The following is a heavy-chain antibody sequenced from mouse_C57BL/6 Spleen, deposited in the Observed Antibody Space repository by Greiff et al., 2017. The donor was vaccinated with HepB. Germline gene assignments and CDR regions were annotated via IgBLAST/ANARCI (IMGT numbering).Heavy chain of an antibody. CDR2: IHPSDSDT. V-gene: IGHV1-74*01. D-gene: IGHD2-1*01. CDR3: AIGVYYGNPYFDY. Sequence: QVQLQQPGAELVKPGASVKVSCKASGYTFTSYWMHWVKQRPGQGLEWIGRIHPSDSDTNYNQKFKGKATLTVDKSSSTAYMPLSSLTSEDSAVYYGAIGVYYGNPYFDYWGQGTTLTVSS. J-gene: IGHJ2*01. CDR1: GYTFTSYW.